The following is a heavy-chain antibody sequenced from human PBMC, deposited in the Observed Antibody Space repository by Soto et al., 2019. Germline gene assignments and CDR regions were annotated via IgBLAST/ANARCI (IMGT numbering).Heavy chain of an antibody. V-gene: IGHV4-39*02. CDR3: ARDDSYDSSGTFDY. J-gene: IGHJ4*02. D-gene: IGHD3-22*01. CDR2: IYYSGST. Sequence: SETLSLTCTVSGGSISSSSYYWGWIRQPPGKGLEWIGSIYYSGSTYYNPSLKSRVTISVDTSKNQFSLKLSSVTAADTAVYYCARDDSYDSSGTFDYWGQGTLVTVS. CDR1: GGSISSSSYY.